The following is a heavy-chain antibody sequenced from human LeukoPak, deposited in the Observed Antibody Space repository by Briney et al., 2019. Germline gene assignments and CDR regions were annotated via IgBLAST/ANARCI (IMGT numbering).Heavy chain of an antibody. CDR1: GGSFSGYY. D-gene: IGHD3-3*01. CDR2: IYYSGST. J-gene: IGHJ5*02. V-gene: IGHV4-59*08. CDR3: ARTHYLTTIFGVVTGINNWFDP. Sequence: PSETLSLTCAVYGGSFSGYYWSWIRQPPGKGLEWIGYIYYSGSTNYNPSLKSRVTISVDTSKNQFSLKLSSVTAADTAVYYCARTHYLTTIFGVVTGINNWFDPWGQGTLVTVSS.